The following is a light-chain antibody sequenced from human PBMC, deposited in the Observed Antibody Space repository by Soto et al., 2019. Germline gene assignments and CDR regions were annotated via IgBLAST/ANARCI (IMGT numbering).Light chain of an antibody. J-gene: IGKJ4*01. Sequence: EIVMTQSPATLSVSPGERATLPCRASQSVSSNLGWYQQKPDQAPRLLIYGASTRATDIPARFSGSGSGTEFTLTISSLQSEDFAVYYCQQYNTWPLSFGGGTKVEIK. V-gene: IGKV3-15*01. CDR2: GAS. CDR1: QSVSSN. CDR3: QQYNTWPLS.